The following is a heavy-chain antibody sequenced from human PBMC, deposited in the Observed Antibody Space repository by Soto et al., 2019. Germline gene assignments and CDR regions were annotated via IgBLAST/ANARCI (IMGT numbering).Heavy chain of an antibody. V-gene: IGHV3-23*01. CDR1: GFTFSSYA. CDR2: ISGSGGST. D-gene: IGHD3-22*01. Sequence: GGSLRLSCAASGFTFSSYAMSWVRQAPGKGLEWVSAISGSGGSTYYADSVKGRFTVSRDNSKNTLYLQMNSLRAEDTAVYYCAKTVPSSYDSHHAFDIWGQGTMVTVSS. CDR3: AKTVPSSYDSHHAFDI. J-gene: IGHJ3*02.